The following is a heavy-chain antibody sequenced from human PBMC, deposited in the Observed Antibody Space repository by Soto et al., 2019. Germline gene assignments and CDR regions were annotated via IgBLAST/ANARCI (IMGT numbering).Heavy chain of an antibody. CDR2: IYYSRST. J-gene: IGHJ4*02. Sequence: QVQLQESGPGLVKPSETLSLTCTVSGGSISSYYWSWIRQPPGKGLEWIGYIYYSRSTNYNPSLQSRVTISVDASKNQVSLKLSSVTAADTVVYYCARVWGYDFDYWGQGTLVTVSS. V-gene: IGHV4-59*01. D-gene: IGHD2-21*01. CDR3: ARVWGYDFDY. CDR1: GGSISSYY.